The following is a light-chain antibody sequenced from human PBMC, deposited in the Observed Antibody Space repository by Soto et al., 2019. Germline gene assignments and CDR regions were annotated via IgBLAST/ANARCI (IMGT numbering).Light chain of an antibody. Sequence: IEMTQSPATLSVSPGERATLSCRASQSVSSNLVWYQQKPGQAPRLLIYGASTRVTGIPARFSGSGSGTEFTLTITGLQSEDFAVYYCQQDYNLPFTFGQGTRLEIK. J-gene: IGKJ5*01. CDR2: GAS. V-gene: IGKV3-15*01. CDR3: QQDYNLPFT. CDR1: QSVSSN.